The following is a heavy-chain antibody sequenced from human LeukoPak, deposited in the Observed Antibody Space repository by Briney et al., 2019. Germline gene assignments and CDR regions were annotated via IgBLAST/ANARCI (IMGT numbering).Heavy chain of an antibody. CDR1: GFTFSSYG. V-gene: IGHV3-23*01. Sequence: PGGSLRLSCAASGFTFSSYGMTWVRQAPGKGLEWVSVISVGAATTYYADSVKGRYTISRDDSKSTVYLQMNSLRAEDTAVYYCAKDPGHYYNSGIYYHYDMDVWGQGTTVTVSS. CDR3: AKDPGHYYNSGIYYHYDMDV. D-gene: IGHD3-10*01. J-gene: IGHJ6*02. CDR2: ISVGAATT.